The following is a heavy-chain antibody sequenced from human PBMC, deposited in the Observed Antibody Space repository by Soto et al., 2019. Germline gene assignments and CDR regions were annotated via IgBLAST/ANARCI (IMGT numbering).Heavy chain of an antibody. Sequence: PSETLSLTCTVSGGSISSHYWRWIRQPPGKGLEWIGNIYYSGSTYYNPSLKSRVTISVDTSKNQFSLKLSSVTAADTAVYYCARLPSIYYDNSGYYSWGQGTLVTVSS. J-gene: IGHJ4*02. CDR3: ARLPSIYYDNSGYYS. V-gene: IGHV4-59*08. CDR1: GGSISSHY. CDR2: IYYSGST. D-gene: IGHD3-22*01.